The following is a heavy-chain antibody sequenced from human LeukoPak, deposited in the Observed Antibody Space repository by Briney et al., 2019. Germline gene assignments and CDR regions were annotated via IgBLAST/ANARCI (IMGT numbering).Heavy chain of an antibody. V-gene: IGHV3-48*02. Sequence: GGSLRLSCAASGFTVSSNYMNWVRQAPGKGLEWVSYISSSSSTIYYADSVKGRFTISRDNAKNSLYLQMNSLRDEVTAVYYCAKDSDYYHSSGYYYAYFQHWGQGTLVTVSS. J-gene: IGHJ1*01. CDR2: ISSSSSTI. CDR3: AKDSDYYHSSGYYYAYFQH. CDR1: GFTVSSNY. D-gene: IGHD3-22*01.